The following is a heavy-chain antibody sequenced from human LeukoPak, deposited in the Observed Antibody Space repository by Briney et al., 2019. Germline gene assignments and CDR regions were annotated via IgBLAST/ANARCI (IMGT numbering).Heavy chain of an antibody. CDR3: ARGRYYYGSGSYYYFDY. CDR2: INHSGST. J-gene: IGHJ4*02. V-gene: IGHV4-34*01. CDR1: GGSFSGYY. Sequence: SETLSLTCAVYGGSFSGYYWSWIRQPPGKGLEWIGEINHSGSTNYNPSLTSRVTISVDTSKNQFSLKLSSVTAADTAVYYCARGRYYYGSGSYYYFDYWGQGTLVTVSS. D-gene: IGHD3-10*01.